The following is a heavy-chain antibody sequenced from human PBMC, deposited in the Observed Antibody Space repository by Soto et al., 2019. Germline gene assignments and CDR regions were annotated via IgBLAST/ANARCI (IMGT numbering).Heavy chain of an antibody. J-gene: IGHJ2*01. CDR2: IYHSGST. CDR1: GGSISSSKW. D-gene: IGHD6-6*01. CDR3: ASQDYSSSTDASFLVNGYFDL. V-gene: IGHV4-4*02. Sequence: QMQLQESGPGLVKPSGTLSLTCGVSGGSISSSKWWTWVRQPPGKGPEWIGEIYHSGSTNYNPSLTSRVTISLAKTNTPYSLTLTPVTAADTAVYYCASQDYSSSTDASFLVNGYFDLWGRGILVTVSP.